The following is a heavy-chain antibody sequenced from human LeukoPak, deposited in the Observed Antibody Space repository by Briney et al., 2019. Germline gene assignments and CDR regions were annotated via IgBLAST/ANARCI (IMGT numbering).Heavy chain of an antibody. Sequence: PGGSLRLSCAASGFIFSRYSMHWVRQAPGKGPEYVSVISSNGGSTYYANSVKGRFTISRDNSKNTLYLQMDSLRDDDMAVYYCAREEPAGSTDYWGQGTLVTVSS. CDR3: AREEPAGSTDY. CDR1: GFIFSRYS. V-gene: IGHV3-64*01. J-gene: IGHJ4*02. CDR2: ISSNGGST. D-gene: IGHD1-14*01.